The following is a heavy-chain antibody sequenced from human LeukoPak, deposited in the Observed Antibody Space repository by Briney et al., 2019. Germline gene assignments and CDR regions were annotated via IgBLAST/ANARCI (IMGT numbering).Heavy chain of an antibody. V-gene: IGHV3-74*01. CDR2: MDSVGNSR. Sequence: GGSLRLSCAASGFIFSNYWMHWVRQVPGKGLVWVSGMDSVGNSRNYADAVKGRFTISRDSAKNTMYLQMNSLRVEDTAVYYCGRGKLPGTVTDWGQGTPVTVSS. CDR1: GFIFSNYW. D-gene: IGHD4-17*01. J-gene: IGHJ4*02. CDR3: GRGKLPGTVTD.